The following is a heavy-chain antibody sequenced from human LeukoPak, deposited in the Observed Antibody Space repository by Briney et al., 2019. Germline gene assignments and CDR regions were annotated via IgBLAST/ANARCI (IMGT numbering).Heavy chain of an antibody. J-gene: IGHJ4*02. CDR3: ARQLGYCSDGTCYFDY. V-gene: IGHV3-23*01. CDR1: GFTFTDYA. D-gene: IGHD2-15*01. CDR2: ISAHSGGI. Sequence: GSLRLSCAASGFTFTDYAMHWVRQTPGKGLEWVSCISAHSGGIYYADSVKGRFTISRDNSKNTLYLQMNSLRAEDTALYFCARQLGYCSDGTCYFDYWGQGTLVTVSS.